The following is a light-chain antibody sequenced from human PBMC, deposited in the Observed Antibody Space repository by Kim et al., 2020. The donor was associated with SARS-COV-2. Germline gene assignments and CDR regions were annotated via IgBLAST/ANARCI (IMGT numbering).Light chain of an antibody. CDR1: QSVSSSY. CDR2: GAS. V-gene: IGKV3-20*01. J-gene: IGKJ4*01. Sequence: EIVLTQSPGTLSLSPGERATLSCRASQSVSSSYLAWYQQKPGQAPRLLIYGASSRATGIPDRFSGSGSGTDFTLTISRLEPEDFAVYYCQQYGSSPRNPLTFGGGTKVDIK. CDR3: QQYGSSPRNPLT.